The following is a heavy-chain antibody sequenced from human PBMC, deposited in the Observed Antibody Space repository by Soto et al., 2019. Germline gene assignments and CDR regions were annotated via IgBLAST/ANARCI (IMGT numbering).Heavy chain of an antibody. J-gene: IGHJ6*02. CDR3: ARVTGRYYYGMDV. CDR2: INHSGST. CDR1: GGSFSGYY. Sequence: SETLSLTCAVYGGSFSGYYWSWIRQPPGKGLEWIGEINHSGSTNYNPSLKSRVTISVDTSKNQFSLKLSSVTAADTAVYYCARVTGRYYYGMDVWGQGTTDTVSS. V-gene: IGHV4-34*01.